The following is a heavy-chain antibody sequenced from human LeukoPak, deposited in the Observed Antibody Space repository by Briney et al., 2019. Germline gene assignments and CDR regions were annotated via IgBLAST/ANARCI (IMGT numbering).Heavy chain of an antibody. D-gene: IGHD4/OR15-4a*01. CDR1: GFAFSDYY. V-gene: IGHV3-11*06. CDR3: ARGLTYYYGMDV. Sequence: GGSLRLSCAASGFAFSDYYMSWIRQAPGEGLEWVSYISTISTYTNYADSVKGRFTISRDNAKNSLSLQMNSLGAEDTAVYYCARGLTYYYGMDVWGQGTTVTVSS. J-gene: IGHJ6*02. CDR2: ISTISTYT.